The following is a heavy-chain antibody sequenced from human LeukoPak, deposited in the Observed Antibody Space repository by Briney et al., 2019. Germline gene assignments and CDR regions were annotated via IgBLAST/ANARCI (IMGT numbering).Heavy chain of an antibody. V-gene: IGHV4-34*01. CDR3: AREEYYYDSSGYRSPYGMDV. CDR2: INHSGST. J-gene: IGHJ6*02. D-gene: IGHD3-22*01. CDR1: GGSFSGYY. Sequence: SETLSLTCAVYGGSFSGYYWSWIRQPPGKGLEWIGEINHSGSTNYNPSLKSRVTISVDTSKNQFSLKLSSVTAADTAVYCCAREEYYYDSSGYRSPYGMDVWGQGTTVTVSS.